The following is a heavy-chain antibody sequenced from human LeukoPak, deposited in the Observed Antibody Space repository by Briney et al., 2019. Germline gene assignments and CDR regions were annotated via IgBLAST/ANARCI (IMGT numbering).Heavy chain of an antibody. CDR3: ARGGKHNGYSGYDFLDY. V-gene: IGHV4-34*01. J-gene: IGHJ4*02. D-gene: IGHD5-12*01. Sequence: SETLSLTCAVYGGSFSGYYRSWIRQPPGKGLEWIGEINHSGSTNYNPSLKNRVTISVDTSKNQFSLKLSSVTAADTAVYYCARGGKHNGYSGYDFLDYWGQGTLVTVSS. CDR1: GGSFSGYY. CDR2: INHSGST.